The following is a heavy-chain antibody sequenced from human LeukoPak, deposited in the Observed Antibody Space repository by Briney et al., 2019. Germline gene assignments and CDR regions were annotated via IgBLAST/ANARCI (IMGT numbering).Heavy chain of an antibody. Sequence: PSETLSLTCTVSGGSISSYYGSWIRQPPGKGLEWIGYIYYSGSTNYNPSLKSRVTISVDTSKNQFSLKLSSVTAADTAVYYCAQGVVISTFNAFDIWGQGTMVTVSS. CDR2: IYYSGST. D-gene: IGHD3-22*01. CDR3: AQGVVISTFNAFDI. V-gene: IGHV4-59*01. J-gene: IGHJ3*02. CDR1: GGSISSYY.